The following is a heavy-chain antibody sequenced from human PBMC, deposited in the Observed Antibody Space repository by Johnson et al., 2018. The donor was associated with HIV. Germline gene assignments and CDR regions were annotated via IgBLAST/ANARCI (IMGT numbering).Heavy chain of an antibody. CDR2: IKQDGSEK. D-gene: IGHD1-26*01. V-gene: IGHV3-7*05. Sequence: VQLVESGGGVVRPGTSLRLSCAASGSLFSSYAMHWVRQAPGKGLEWVANIKQDGSEKYYVDSVKGRFTISIDNAKNSLYLQMNRLRAEDTAVYYCARDDTWGDAFDIWGQGTMVTVSS. CDR3: ARDDTWGDAFDI. CDR1: GSLFSSYA. J-gene: IGHJ3*02.